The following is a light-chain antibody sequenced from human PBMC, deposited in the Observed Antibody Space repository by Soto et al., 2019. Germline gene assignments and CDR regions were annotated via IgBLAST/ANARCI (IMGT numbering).Light chain of an antibody. Sequence: EIVLTQSPGTLSLSPGERATLSCRASQSVSSNYLAWYQQKPGQTPRLLIYGASSRATGIPDRFSGSGSGTDFTLTISRLAPEDFAVFYCQQYGSSPWTFGQGTKVEIK. CDR1: QSVSSNY. CDR2: GAS. CDR3: QQYGSSPWT. J-gene: IGKJ1*01. V-gene: IGKV3-20*01.